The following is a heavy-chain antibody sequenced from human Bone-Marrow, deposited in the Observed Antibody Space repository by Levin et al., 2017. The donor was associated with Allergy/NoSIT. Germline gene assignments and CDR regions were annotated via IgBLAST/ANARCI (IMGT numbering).Heavy chain of an antibody. D-gene: IGHD3-10*01. V-gene: IGHV4-59*01. Sequence: SETLSLTCTVSGGSISSYYWSWLRQPPGKGLEWIGHIYYSGSTKYNPSLKSRVTILVDTSMNQFSLKLSSVTAADTAVYYSARETYYGSSPYYYYYMDVWGKGTTVTVSS. CDR2: IYYSGST. CDR1: GGSISSYY. CDR3: ARETYYGSSPYYYYYMDV. J-gene: IGHJ6*03.